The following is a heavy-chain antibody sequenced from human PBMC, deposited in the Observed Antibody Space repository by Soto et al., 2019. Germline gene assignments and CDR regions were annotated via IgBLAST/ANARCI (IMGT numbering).Heavy chain of an antibody. CDR1: GFTFSSYS. CDR3: AREGSGWYGGVYYYYYYMAV. Sequence: VQLVESGGGLVQPGGSLRLSCAASGFTFSSYSMNWVRQAPGKGLEWVSYISSSSSTIYYADSVKGRFTISRDNVKNSLYLQMNSLRAEDTALYYCAREGSGWYGGVYYYYYYMAVWGKGTTVTVSS. CDR2: ISSSSSTI. V-gene: IGHV3-48*01. D-gene: IGHD6-19*01. J-gene: IGHJ6*03.